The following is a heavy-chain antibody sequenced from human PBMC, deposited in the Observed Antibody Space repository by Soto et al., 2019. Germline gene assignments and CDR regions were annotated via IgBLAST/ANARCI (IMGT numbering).Heavy chain of an antibody. J-gene: IGHJ3*02. CDR1: GFTVSSYA. CDR3: AKGPDITYVGAFDI. D-gene: IGHD2-15*01. Sequence: GALRLCCAASGFTVSSYAMSWVRQAPGKGLEWVSAISGSGGSTYYADSVKGRFTISRDNSKNTLYLQMNSLRAEDTAVYYCAKGPDITYVGAFDIWGQGTMVTVSS. V-gene: IGHV3-23*01. CDR2: ISGSGGST.